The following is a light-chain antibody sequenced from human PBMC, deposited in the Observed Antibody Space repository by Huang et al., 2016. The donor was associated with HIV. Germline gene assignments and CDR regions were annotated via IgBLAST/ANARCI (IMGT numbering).Light chain of an antibody. CDR2: GAS. CDR1: QSVNKN. V-gene: IGKV3-15*01. J-gene: IGKJ1*01. CDR3: QHYNNWSPWT. Sequence: EIVMTQSPATLSVSPGERATLSCRASQSVNKNLAWYQQKPGQAPRLLMFGASTRATGVPARFSGSGSGTEFTLTISSLQSEDVAVYYCQHYNNWSPWTFGQGTKVEIK.